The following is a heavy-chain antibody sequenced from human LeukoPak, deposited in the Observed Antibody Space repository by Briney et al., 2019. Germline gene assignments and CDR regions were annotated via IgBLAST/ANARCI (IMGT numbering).Heavy chain of an antibody. J-gene: IGHJ6*02. CDR1: GYTFTSYG. CDR3: ARDLEAYYDILTGYSRPGGYYYGMDV. D-gene: IGHD3-9*01. V-gene: IGHV1-18*01. Sequence: GASVKVSCKASGYTFTSYGISWVRQAPGQGLEWMGWISAYNGNTNYAQKLQGRVTMTTDTSTSTAYMELRSLRSDDTAVYYCARDLEAYYDILTGYSRPGGYYYGMDVWGQGTTVTVSS. CDR2: ISAYNGNT.